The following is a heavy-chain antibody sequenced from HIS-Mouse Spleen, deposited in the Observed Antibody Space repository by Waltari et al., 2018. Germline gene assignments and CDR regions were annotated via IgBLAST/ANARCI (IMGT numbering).Heavy chain of an antibody. CDR1: GFTFSSYG. J-gene: IGHJ4*02. CDR3: AKGKYYFDY. CDR2: IWYDGSNK. V-gene: IGHV3-33*06. Sequence: QVQLVESGGGVVQPGRSLRLSCAASGFTFSSYGMHWVRQAPGKGMEWVAVIWYDGSNKYYANSVKGRFTISRDNSKNTLYLQMNSLRAEDTAVYYCAKGKYYFDYWGQGTLVTVSS.